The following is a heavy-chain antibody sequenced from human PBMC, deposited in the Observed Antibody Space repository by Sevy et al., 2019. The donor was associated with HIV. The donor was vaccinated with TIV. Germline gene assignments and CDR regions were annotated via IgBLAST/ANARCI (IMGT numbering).Heavy chain of an antibody. CDR3: ARGWSNSLFDY. CDR1: GGSVSSDY. J-gene: IGHJ4*02. Sequence: SETLSLTCTVSGGSVSSDYWSWIRQPPGQGLEWIGYMHHSGSTNYNPSLTSRVTISVDTSNNQFSLKLNSVTAADTAIYYCARGWSNSLFDYWGQGTLVTVSS. CDR2: MHHSGST. V-gene: IGHV4-59*02. D-gene: IGHD1-20*01.